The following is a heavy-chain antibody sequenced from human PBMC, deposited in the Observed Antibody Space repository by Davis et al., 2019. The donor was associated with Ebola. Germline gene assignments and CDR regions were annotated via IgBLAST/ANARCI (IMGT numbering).Heavy chain of an antibody. CDR1: GFTFSSYW. D-gene: IGHD2-2*01. CDR3: ARSSYQPDY. CDR2: INPDGSFT. J-gene: IGHJ4*02. V-gene: IGHV3-74*01. Sequence: PGGSLRLSCAAFGFTFSSYWMHWVRQAPGKGLVWVSRINPDGSFTDYADSVKGRFSISRDSTSNTLYLQMNGLRAEDTAVYYCARSSYQPDYWGQGTPVTVSS.